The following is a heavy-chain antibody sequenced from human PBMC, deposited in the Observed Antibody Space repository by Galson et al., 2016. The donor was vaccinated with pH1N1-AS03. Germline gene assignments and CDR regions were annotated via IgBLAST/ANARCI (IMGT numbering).Heavy chain of an antibody. Sequence: SVKVSCKASGYTFASFGVSWVRQAPGQGLDWMGWVSTYNGNTNYAQKFQGRVTMTTDTSTSTAYMELRSLRSDDTALYYCARAGTLLHYFDYWGQGTLVTVSS. J-gene: IGHJ4*02. CDR1: GYTFASFG. CDR2: VSTYNGNT. V-gene: IGHV1-18*01. CDR3: ARAGTLLHYFDY. D-gene: IGHD2/OR15-2a*01.